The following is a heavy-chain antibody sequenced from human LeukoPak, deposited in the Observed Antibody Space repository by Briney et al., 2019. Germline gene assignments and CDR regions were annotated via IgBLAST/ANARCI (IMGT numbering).Heavy chain of an antibody. J-gene: IGHJ4*02. D-gene: IGHD2-2*01. CDR2: MNPNSGNI. CDR1: GYTFTSYD. V-gene: IGHV1-8*01. CDR3: ARQSTSCLDY. Sequence: ASVKVSCKASGYTFTSYDINWVRQATGQGLEWMGWMNPNSGNIGYAQKFQGRVTMTRNTSISTAYMGLSSLRSEDTAVYYCARQSTSCLDYWGQGTLVTVSS.